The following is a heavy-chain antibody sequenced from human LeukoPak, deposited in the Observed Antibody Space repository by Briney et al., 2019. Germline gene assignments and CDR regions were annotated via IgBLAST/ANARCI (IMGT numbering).Heavy chain of an antibody. J-gene: IGHJ4*02. CDR2: ISAYNGNT. CDR3: ARAWESIAGYYFDY. D-gene: IGHD1-26*01. Sequence: GASVKVSCKASGYTFTSYGISWVRQAPGQGLEWMGWISAYNGNTNYAQKLQGRVTMTRDISTNTVYMELSSLTSEDTAVYYCARAWESIAGYYFDYWGQGTLVTVSS. V-gene: IGHV1-18*01. CDR1: GYTFTSYG.